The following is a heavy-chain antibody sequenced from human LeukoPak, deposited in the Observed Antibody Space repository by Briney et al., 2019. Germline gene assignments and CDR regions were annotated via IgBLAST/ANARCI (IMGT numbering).Heavy chain of an antibody. Sequence: GGSLRLSCAASGFTFSSYGMHWVRQAPGKGLEWVAVISYDGSNKYYADSVKGRFTISRDNSKNTLYLQMNSLRAEDTAVYYCAKDQATTRTYFFDSWGQGTLVTVSS. J-gene: IGHJ4*02. CDR1: GFTFSSYG. CDR3: AKDQATTRTYFFDS. CDR2: ISYDGSNK. V-gene: IGHV3-30*18. D-gene: IGHD1-1*01.